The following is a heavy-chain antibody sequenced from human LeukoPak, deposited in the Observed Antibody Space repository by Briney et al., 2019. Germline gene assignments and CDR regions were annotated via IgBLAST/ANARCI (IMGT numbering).Heavy chain of an antibody. CDR1: GYTVTSYG. J-gene: IGHJ4*02. CDR2: ISAYNGNT. D-gene: IGHD3-22*01. CDR3: ARVGGYYYDSSGYYFGLYYFDY. Sequence: ASVNVSCKASGYTVTSYGISWVRQAPGQGLEWMGWISAYNGNTNYAQKLQGRVTMTTDTSTSTAYMELRSLRSDDTAVYYCARVGGYYYDSSGYYFGLYYFDYWGQGTLVTVSS. V-gene: IGHV1-18*01.